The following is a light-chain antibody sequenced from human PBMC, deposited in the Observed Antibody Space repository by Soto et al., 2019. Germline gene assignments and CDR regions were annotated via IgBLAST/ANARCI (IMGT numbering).Light chain of an antibody. V-gene: IGLV2-8*01. CDR2: EVS. CDR1: SSDVGGYNY. Sequence: QSALTQPHSASGSPGQSVTISCTGTSSDVGGYNYVSWYQQHPGKAPKLMIYEVSKRPSGVPDRFSGYKSGNTASLTVSGLQADDEADYYCSSYAGSNKEVFGGGTKLTVL. J-gene: IGLJ3*02. CDR3: SSYAGSNKEV.